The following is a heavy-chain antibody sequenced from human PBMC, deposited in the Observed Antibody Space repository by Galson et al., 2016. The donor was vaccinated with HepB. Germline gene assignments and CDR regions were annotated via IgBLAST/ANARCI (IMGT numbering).Heavy chain of an antibody. J-gene: IGHJ4*02. CDR3: ARRHEYCPPVGCSVDN. D-gene: IGHD2/OR15-2a*01. CDR1: GFIFSNYG. CDR2: DSMDGRRK. Sequence: SLRLSCAASGFIFSNYGMHWVRQAPGKGLEWVAADSMDGRRKFYADSVKGRFTISRDNSNSMLFLQMSSLGADDTAVYYCARRHEYCPPVGCSVDNWGQGTLVSVSS. V-gene: IGHV3-30*03.